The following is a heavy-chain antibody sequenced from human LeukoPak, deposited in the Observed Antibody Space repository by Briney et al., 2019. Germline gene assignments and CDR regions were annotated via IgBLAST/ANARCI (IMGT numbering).Heavy chain of an antibody. CDR2: IYYSGST. CDR3: ARDSCSTSCYRGYYYYGMDV. J-gene: IGHJ6*02. Sequence: KPSETLSLTCTVSGGSISSGGYYWSWLRQHPGKGLEWIGYIYYSGSTYYNPSLKSRVTISVDTSKNQFSLKLSSVTAADTAVYYCARDSCSTSCYRGYYYYGMDVWGQGTTVTVSS. D-gene: IGHD2-2*01. CDR1: GGSISSGGYY. V-gene: IGHV4-31*03.